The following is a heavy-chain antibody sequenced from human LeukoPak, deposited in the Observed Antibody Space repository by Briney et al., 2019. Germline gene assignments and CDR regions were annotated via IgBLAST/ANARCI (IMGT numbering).Heavy chain of an antibody. J-gene: IGHJ4*02. CDR3: AKDNRRHYTSGPNPDSLH. D-gene: IGHD6-19*01. V-gene: IGHV3-9*01. Sequence: GGSLRLSCAGSGFIFNNYAMHWVRQPPGEGLEWVSGISWNSGSIDYADSVKGRFTISRDNAKNSLYLQMNSLRVEDTAFYYCAKDNRRHYTSGPNPDSLHWGQGALVTVSS. CDR2: ISWNSGSI. CDR1: GFIFNNYA.